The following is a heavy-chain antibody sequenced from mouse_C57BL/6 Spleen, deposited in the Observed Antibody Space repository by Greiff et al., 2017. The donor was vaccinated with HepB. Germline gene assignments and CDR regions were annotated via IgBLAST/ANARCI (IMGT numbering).Heavy chain of an antibody. CDR3: ARMGDYDDGDY. Sequence: VQLQQSGPELVKPGASVKISCKASGYTFTDYYMNWVKQSHGKSLEWIGDINPNNGGTSYNQKFKGKATLTVDKSSSTAYMELRSLTSEDSAVYYCARMGDYDDGDYWGQGTTLTVSS. CDR1: GYTFTDYY. CDR2: INPNNGGT. D-gene: IGHD2-4*01. V-gene: IGHV1-26*01. J-gene: IGHJ2*01.